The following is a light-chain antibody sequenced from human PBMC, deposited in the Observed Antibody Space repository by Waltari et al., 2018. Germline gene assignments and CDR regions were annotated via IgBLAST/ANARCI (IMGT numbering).Light chain of an antibody. J-gene: IGKJ1*01. CDR1: QSVLDSSNNNRY. CDR3: HQYYSRTGT. CDR2: WAS. Sequence: DIVMTQSPDSLAVSLGERATINCKSSQSVLDSSNNNRYLAWYQQKPGQPPKLVIYWASTGASVVPDRISGSGAGTEFTLKIGSLQAEDVAIYYWHQYYSRTGTFGQGTRVEIK. V-gene: IGKV4-1*01.